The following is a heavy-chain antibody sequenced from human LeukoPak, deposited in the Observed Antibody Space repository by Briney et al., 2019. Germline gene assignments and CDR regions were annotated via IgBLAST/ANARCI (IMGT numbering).Heavy chain of an antibody. J-gene: IGHJ4*02. V-gene: IGHV4-34*01. D-gene: IGHD6-6*01. CDR3: ARDGYSSSFYFDY. Sequence: SETLSLTCAVYGGSFSGYYWSWIRQPPGKGLEWIGEINHSGSTNYNPSLKSRVTISEDTSKNQLSLKLSSVTAADTAVYYCARDGYSSSFYFDYWGQGTLVTVSS. CDR1: GGSFSGYY. CDR2: INHSGST.